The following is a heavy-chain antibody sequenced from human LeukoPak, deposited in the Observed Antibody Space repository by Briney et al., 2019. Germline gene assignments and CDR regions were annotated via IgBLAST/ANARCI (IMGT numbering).Heavy chain of an antibody. J-gene: IGHJ4*02. V-gene: IGHV3-7*01. CDR3: AGRSGSFDY. D-gene: IGHD3-10*01. CDR2: IKQDGSKK. CDR1: GFTFGSSA. Sequence: GGSLRLSCAASGFTFGSSAMSWLRQAPGKGLEWVANIKQDGSKKNYVDSVKGRFTISRDNGKNSLYLQMNSLRAEDTAVYYCAGRSGSFDYWGQGTLVTVSS.